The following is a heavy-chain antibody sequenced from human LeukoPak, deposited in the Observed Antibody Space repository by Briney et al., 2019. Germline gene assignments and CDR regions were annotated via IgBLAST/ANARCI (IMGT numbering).Heavy chain of an antibody. V-gene: IGHV3-7*01. Sequence: GGSLRLSCVASGFTFSSYWLSWVRQAPGKGLEWVANIKQDGSDKYYVDSVKGRFTISRDDAKNSLYLQMNSLRAEDTAVYYCARDVRRAAAGTMNYWGQGTLVTVSS. CDR3: ARDVRRAAAGTMNY. D-gene: IGHD6-13*01. CDR1: GFTFSSYW. CDR2: IKQDGSDK. J-gene: IGHJ4*02.